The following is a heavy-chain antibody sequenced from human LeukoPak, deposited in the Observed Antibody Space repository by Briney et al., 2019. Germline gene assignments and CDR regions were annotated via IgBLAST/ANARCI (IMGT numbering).Heavy chain of an antibody. CDR3: AKNRGGTYKYYMDV. CDR1: GFTFSSNA. Sequence: GSLRLSCAASGFTFSSNAMSWVRQAPGRGLEWVSGISTSGGTTYYEDSVKGRFTISRDNSKNTVYLQMGSLRAEDTAVYYCAKNRGGTYKYYMDVWGNGTTVTVSS. J-gene: IGHJ6*03. D-gene: IGHD1-1*01. CDR2: ISTSGGTT. V-gene: IGHV3-23*01.